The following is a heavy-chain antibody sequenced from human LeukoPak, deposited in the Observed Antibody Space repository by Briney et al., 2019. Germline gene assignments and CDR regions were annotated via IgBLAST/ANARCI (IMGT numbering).Heavy chain of an antibody. CDR3: ARDRRITMVRGVIEDY. CDR2: ISSSSSYI. V-gene: IGHV3-21*01. D-gene: IGHD3-10*01. J-gene: IGHJ4*02. Sequence: PGGSLRLSCAASGFTFSSYGMNWVRQAPGKGLEWVSSISSSSSYIYYADSVKGRFTISRDNAKNSLYLQMNSLRAEDTAVYYCARDRRITMVRGVIEDYWGQGTLVTVSS. CDR1: GFTFSSYG.